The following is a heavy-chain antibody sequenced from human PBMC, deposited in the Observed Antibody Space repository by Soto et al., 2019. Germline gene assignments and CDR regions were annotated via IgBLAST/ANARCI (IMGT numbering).Heavy chain of an antibody. D-gene: IGHD3-22*01. J-gene: IGHJ4*02. V-gene: IGHV3-30*18. Sequence: GGSLRLSCTASGFTFSSYGMHWVRQAPGKGLEWVAVISYDGSNKYYADSVKGRFTISRDNSKNTLYLQMNSLRAEDTAVYYCAKEEVDYYDSSGYFNYWGQGTLVTVSS. CDR1: GFTFSSYG. CDR2: ISYDGSNK. CDR3: AKEEVDYYDSSGYFNY.